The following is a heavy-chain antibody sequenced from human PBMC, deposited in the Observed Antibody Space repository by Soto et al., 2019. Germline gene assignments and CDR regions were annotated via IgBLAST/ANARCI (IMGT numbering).Heavy chain of an antibody. V-gene: IGHV3-30*18. CDR2: ISYDGSNK. Sequence: PGGSLRLSCAASGFTFSSYGMHWVRQAPGKGLEWVAVISYDGSNKYYADSVKGRFTISRDNSKNTLYLQMNSLRAEDTAVYYCAKARAFDIWGQGTMVTVSS. J-gene: IGHJ3*02. CDR3: AKARAFDI. CDR1: GFTFSSYG.